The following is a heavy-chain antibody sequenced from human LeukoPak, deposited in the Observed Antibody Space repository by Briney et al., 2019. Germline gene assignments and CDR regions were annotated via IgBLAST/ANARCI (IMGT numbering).Heavy chain of an antibody. V-gene: IGHV3-23*01. CDR2: ISGSGGST. D-gene: IGHD4-11*01. CDR3: AKSPRMTTVTYYFDY. Sequence: GGSLRLSCAASGFTFSSYAMSWVRQAPGKGLEWVSAISGSGGSTYYADSVKGRFTISRDNSKNTLYLQMNSLRAEDTAVYYCAKSPRMTTVTYYFDYWGQGTLVTVSS. J-gene: IGHJ4*02. CDR1: GFTFSSYA.